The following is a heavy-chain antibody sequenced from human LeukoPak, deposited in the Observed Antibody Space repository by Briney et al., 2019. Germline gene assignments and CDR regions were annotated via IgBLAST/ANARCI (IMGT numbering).Heavy chain of an antibody. CDR2: ISASGGST. CDR1: GFTFSSYD. J-gene: IGHJ4*02. V-gene: IGHV3-23*01. CDR3: AKDSPRSSGWYYFDY. Sequence: GGSLRLSCAASGFTFSSYDMSWVRQAPGKGLEWVSGISASGGSTHYADSVKGRSTISRDNSKNTLYLQMNSLRAEDTAVYFCAKDSPRSSGWYYFDYWGQGTLVTVSS. D-gene: IGHD6-19*01.